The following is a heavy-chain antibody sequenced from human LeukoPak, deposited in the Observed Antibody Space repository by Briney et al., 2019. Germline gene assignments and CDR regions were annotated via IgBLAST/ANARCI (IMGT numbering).Heavy chain of an antibody. CDR1: GVSISGYY. CDR3: AREADYYDTSGYYYLDY. V-gene: IGHV4-4*07. J-gene: IGHJ4*02. CDR2: IYTSERT. Sequence: SETLSLTCTVSGVSISGYYWSWIRQPAGKGLEWIGRIYTSERTNYNPSLKSRVIMSADTSKNQFSLKLTSVTAADTAVYFCAREADYYDTSGYYYLDYWGQGTLVTVSS. D-gene: IGHD3-22*01.